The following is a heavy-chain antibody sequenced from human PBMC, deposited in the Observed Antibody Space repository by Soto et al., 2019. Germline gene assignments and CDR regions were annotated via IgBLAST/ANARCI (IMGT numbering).Heavy chain of an antibody. V-gene: IGHV5-51*01. D-gene: IGHD3-3*01. CDR1: GYSFTSYW. J-gene: IGHJ6*02. CDR3: ARGDFWSGYYNDYYYGMDV. CDR2: IYPGDSDT. Sequence: PGESLKISCKGSGYSFTSYWIGWARQMPGKGLEWMGIIYPGDSDTRYSPSFQGQVTISADKSISTAYLQWSSLKASDTAMYYCARGDFWSGYYNDYYYGMDVWGQGTTVTVSS.